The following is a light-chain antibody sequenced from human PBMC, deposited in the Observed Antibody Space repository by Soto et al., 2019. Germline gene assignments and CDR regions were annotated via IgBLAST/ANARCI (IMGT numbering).Light chain of an antibody. J-gene: IGLJ3*02. V-gene: IGLV2-14*01. CDR3: SSYTDSSTLVV. Sequence: QSALTQPASVSASPGQSITISCTGTSSDVGGYDYVSWYQQHPGKAPKLMIYEVRTRPSGISYRFSASKSGNTASQTISGLQAEDEADYYCSSYTDSSTLVVFGGGTKLTVL. CDR1: SSDVGGYDY. CDR2: EVR.